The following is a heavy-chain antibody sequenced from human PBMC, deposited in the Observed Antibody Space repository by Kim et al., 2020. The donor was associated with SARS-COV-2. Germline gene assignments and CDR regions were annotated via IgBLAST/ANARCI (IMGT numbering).Heavy chain of an antibody. Sequence: GGSLRLSCAASGFTFSSYGMHWVRQAPGKGLEWVAVISYDGSNKYYADSVKGRFTISRDNSKNTLYLQMNSLRAEDMAVYYCAKAPRHSGSEGNYWGQGTLVTVSS. CDR1: GFTFSSYG. V-gene: IGHV3-30*18. J-gene: IGHJ4*02. D-gene: IGHD1-26*01. CDR3: AKAPRHSGSEGNY. CDR2: ISYDGSNK.